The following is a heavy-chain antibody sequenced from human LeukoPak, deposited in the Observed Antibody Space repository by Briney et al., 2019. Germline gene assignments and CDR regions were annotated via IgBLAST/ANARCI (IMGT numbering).Heavy chain of an antibody. CDR1: GFTFSSYA. D-gene: IGHD5-12*01. CDR3: AKDLDIVATITGN. V-gene: IGHV3-23*01. J-gene: IGHJ4*02. CDR2: VSGSGGST. Sequence: PGGSLRLSCAASGFTFSSYAMSWVRQAPGKGLEWVSGVSGSGGSTYYADSVEGRFTISRDNSKNTLYLQMNRLRAEDTAVYYCAKDLDIVATITGNWGQGTLVTISS.